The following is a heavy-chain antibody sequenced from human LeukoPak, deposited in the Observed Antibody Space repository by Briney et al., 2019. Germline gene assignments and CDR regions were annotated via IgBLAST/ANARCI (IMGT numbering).Heavy chain of an antibody. J-gene: IGHJ4*02. D-gene: IGHD3-3*01. V-gene: IGHV3-21*01. Sequence: PGGSLRLSCAASGFTFSSYSVNWVRQAPGKGLEWVSSISSSSSYIYYADSVKGRFTISRDNAKNSLYLQMNSLRAEDTAVYYCARVGNYDFWSGYSSVAYWGQGTLVTVSS. CDR3: ARVGNYDFWSGYSSVAY. CDR1: GFTFSSYS. CDR2: ISSSSSYI.